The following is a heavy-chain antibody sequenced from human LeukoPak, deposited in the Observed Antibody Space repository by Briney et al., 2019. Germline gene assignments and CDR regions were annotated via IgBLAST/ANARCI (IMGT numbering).Heavy chain of an antibody. CDR3: ARTNLDHDAFDI. J-gene: IGHJ3*02. CDR2: ISYDGSNK. V-gene: IGHV3-30-3*01. Sequence: PGRSLRLSCAASGFTFSNYAMHWVRQAPGKGLEWVAVISYDGSNKYYADSVKGRFTISRDNSKNTLYLQMNSLRAEDTAVYYCARTNLDHDAFDIWGQGTMVTVSS. CDR1: GFTFSNYA.